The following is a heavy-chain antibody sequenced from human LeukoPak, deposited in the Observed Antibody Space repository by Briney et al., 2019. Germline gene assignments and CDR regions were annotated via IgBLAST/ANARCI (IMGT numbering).Heavy chain of an antibody. Sequence: SETLSLTCTVSGGSISSYYWSWIRQPPGKGLEWIGYIYYSGSTNYNPSLKSRVTISVDTSKNQFSLKLSSVTAADTAVYYCAREYCSGGSCYFDYWGQGTLATVST. CDR1: GGSISSYY. CDR3: AREYCSGGSCYFDY. V-gene: IGHV4-59*01. J-gene: IGHJ4*02. D-gene: IGHD2-15*01. CDR2: IYYSGST.